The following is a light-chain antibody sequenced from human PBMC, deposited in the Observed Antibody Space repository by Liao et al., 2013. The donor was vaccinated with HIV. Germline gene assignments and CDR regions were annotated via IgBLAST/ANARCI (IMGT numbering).Light chain of an antibody. Sequence: SYVLTQPPSLSVAPGETARITCGGNHIGRKSVHWYQQKAGQAPILVIYYDTDRPSGIPERFSGSNSGNTATLTISRVEAGDEADYYCQVWDSSSHHYVFGSGTKVAVL. V-gene: IGLV3-21*04. CDR1: HIGRKS. CDR2: YDT. J-gene: IGLJ1*01. CDR3: QVWDSSSHHYV.